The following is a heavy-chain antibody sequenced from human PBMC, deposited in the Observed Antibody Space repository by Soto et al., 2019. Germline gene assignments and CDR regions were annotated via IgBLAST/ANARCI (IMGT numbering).Heavy chain of an antibody. V-gene: IGHV1-8*01. Sequence: ASVKVSCKASGYTFTSYDINWVRQATGQGLEWMGWMSPNSGNTGYAQKFQGRVTMTRNTSISTAYMELGSLRSEDTAVYYCAREARTRGWFDPWGQGTLVTVSS. CDR3: AREARTRGWFDP. CDR2: MSPNSGNT. CDR1: GYTFTSYD. J-gene: IGHJ5*02.